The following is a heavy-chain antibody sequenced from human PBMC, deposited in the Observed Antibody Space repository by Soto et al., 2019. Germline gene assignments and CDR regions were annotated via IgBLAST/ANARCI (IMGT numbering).Heavy chain of an antibody. Sequence: QVQLQQWGAGLLKPSETLSLTCAVYGGSFSGYYWSWIRQPPGKGLEWIGEINHSGSTNYNPSLKSRVTISVDTSKNHFSLKLSSVTAADTAVYYCARGITIFGVVNWFDPWGQGTLVTVSS. CDR2: INHSGST. J-gene: IGHJ5*02. D-gene: IGHD3-3*01. CDR1: GGSFSGYY. V-gene: IGHV4-34*01. CDR3: ARGITIFGVVNWFDP.